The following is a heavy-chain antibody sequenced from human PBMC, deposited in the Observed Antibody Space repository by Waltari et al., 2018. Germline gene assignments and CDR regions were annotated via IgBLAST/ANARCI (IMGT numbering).Heavy chain of an antibody. J-gene: IGHJ4*02. V-gene: IGHV3-74*01. CDR3: ATWKFCTGGSCYGWGY. Sequence: EVQLVESGGGLVQRGGSLRLSCAASGFPFRSYSLHWVRQDPAKGLVWVSRINADGRSTGYADSVRGRFTISRDNAKNTVYLQMNSLRADDSALYYCATWKFCTGGSCYGWGYWGQGTLVTVSS. D-gene: IGHD2-15*01. CDR1: GFPFRSYS. CDR2: INADGRST.